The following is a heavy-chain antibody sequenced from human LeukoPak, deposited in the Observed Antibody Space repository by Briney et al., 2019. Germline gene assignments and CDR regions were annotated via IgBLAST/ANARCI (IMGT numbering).Heavy chain of an antibody. Sequence: PSETLSLTCTVSGGSISSYYWSWIRQPPGKGLEWIGYIYYSGSTNYNPSLKSRVTMSVDTSKNQFSLKVSSVTAADTAMYYCARSGGYVHYWGQGTLVTVSS. J-gene: IGHJ4*02. CDR2: IYYSGST. CDR1: GGSISSYY. D-gene: IGHD5-12*01. CDR3: ARSGGYVHY. V-gene: IGHV4-59*08.